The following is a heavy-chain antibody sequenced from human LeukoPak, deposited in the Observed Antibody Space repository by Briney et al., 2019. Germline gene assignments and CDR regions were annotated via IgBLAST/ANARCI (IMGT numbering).Heavy chain of an antibody. V-gene: IGHV4-59*01. CDR2: SDYSGSA. J-gene: IGHJ4*02. Sequence: PSETLSLTCTVSGGSISNYYWNWIRQPPGKGLEWIGFSDYSGSANYNPYLRSRVTISVDTSKNQFSLKLTSVTAADTAVYYCARGAKSYYGKYYFDFWGQGALVTVSS. D-gene: IGHD1-26*01. CDR3: ARGAKSYYGKYYFDF. CDR1: GGSISNYY.